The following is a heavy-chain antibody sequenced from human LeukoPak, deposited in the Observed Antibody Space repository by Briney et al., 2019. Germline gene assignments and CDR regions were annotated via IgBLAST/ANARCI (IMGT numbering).Heavy chain of an antibody. CDR2: IYPGDSDT. CDR3: ARQTSSWYVHYYYYMDV. V-gene: IGHV5-51*01. J-gene: IGHJ6*03. D-gene: IGHD6-13*01. Sequence: GESLKISCKGSGYSFTSYWIGWVRQMPGKGLEWMGIIYPGDSDTRYSPSFQGQVTISADKSISTAYLQWSSLKASDTAMYYCARQTSSWYVHYYYYMDVWSKGTTVTVSS. CDR1: GYSFTSYW.